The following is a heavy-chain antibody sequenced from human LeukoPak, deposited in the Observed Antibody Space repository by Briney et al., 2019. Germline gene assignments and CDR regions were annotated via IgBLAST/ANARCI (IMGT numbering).Heavy chain of an antibody. Sequence: GGSLRLSCAASGFTVSTYYMTWVRQAPGKGLECVSVIYSGGSTYCADSVKGRFTVSRDNSKNTLYPQMNSLRAEDTAMYYCARGLGYCTSTTCLLPFDYWGQGTLVTVSS. CDR2: IYSGGST. J-gene: IGHJ4*02. V-gene: IGHV3-53*01. CDR3: ARGLGYCTSTTCLLPFDY. CDR1: GFTVSTYY. D-gene: IGHD2-2*01.